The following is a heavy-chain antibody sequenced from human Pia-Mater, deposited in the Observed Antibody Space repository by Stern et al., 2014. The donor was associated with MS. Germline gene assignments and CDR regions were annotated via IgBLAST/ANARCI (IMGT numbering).Heavy chain of an antibody. J-gene: IGHJ4*02. CDR3: AGHRYNF. V-gene: IGHV1-69*06. CDR1: GGTFLNYA. CDR2: IDPIFGTT. Sequence: QMQLVQSGAEVKKPGSSVKVSCKASGGTFLNYAITWLRQAPGQGLEWMGDIDPIFGTTNHAQKFRGRVTITADRSTSTAYMEMSSLRSEDTAVYYCAGHRYNFWGQGTLVVVSS. D-gene: IGHD3-9*01.